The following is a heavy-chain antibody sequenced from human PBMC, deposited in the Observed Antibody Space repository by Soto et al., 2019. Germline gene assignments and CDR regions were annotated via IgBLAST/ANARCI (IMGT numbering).Heavy chain of an antibody. D-gene: IGHD5-12*01. CDR1: GYIFTGYC. Sequence: RASVKVSCKASGYIFTGYCIHWVRQAPGQGLEWMGWINPNTRGAHSAQRFQGRVTMTRDTSISTAYMELSSLRSDDSAVYYCALDRYSGYNSQFAYWGQGTLGTVSS. V-gene: IGHV1-2*02. CDR3: ALDRYSGYNSQFAY. CDR2: INPNTRGA. J-gene: IGHJ4*02.